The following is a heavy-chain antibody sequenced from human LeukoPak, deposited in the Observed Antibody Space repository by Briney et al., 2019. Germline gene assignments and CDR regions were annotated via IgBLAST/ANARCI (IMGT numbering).Heavy chain of an antibody. J-gene: IGHJ4*02. V-gene: IGHV1-18*01. D-gene: IGHD2-2*01. CDR3: ARDLFRPIQPPAADY. Sequence: GASVKVSCKASGYTFTSYGISWVRQAPGQGLEWMGWISAYNGNTNYAQKLQGRVTMTTDTSTSTAYMELRSLRSDDTAVYYCARDLFRPIQPPAADYWGQGTLVTVSS. CDR2: ISAYNGNT. CDR1: GYTFTSYG.